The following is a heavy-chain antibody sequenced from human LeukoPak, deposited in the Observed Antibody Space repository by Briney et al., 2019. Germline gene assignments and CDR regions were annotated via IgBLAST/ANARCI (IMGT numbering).Heavy chain of an antibody. Sequence: GGSLRLSCAASGFTFSSYGMHWVRQAPGKGLEWVAFIRYDGSNKYYADSVKGRFTISRDNSKNTLYLQMNSLRAEDTAVYYCAKDGAISGVVILHFDYWGQGTLVTVSP. CDR1: GFTFSSYG. CDR3: AKDGAISGVVILHFDY. CDR2: IRYDGSNK. V-gene: IGHV3-30*02. J-gene: IGHJ4*02. D-gene: IGHD3-3*01.